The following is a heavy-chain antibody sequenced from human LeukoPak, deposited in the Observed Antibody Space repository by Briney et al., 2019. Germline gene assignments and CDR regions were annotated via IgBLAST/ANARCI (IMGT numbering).Heavy chain of an antibody. CDR1: GFTFSSYG. D-gene: IGHD6-6*01. J-gene: IGHJ4*02. V-gene: IGHV3-30*18. CDR2: ISYDGSNK. CDR3: AKDLGSIAAPPTLLH. Sequence: GRSLRLSCAASGFTFSSYGMHWVRQAPGKGLEWVAVISYDGSNKYYADSVKGRFTISRDNSKNTLYLQMNSLRAEDTAVYYCAKDLGSIAAPPTLLHWGQGTLVTVSS.